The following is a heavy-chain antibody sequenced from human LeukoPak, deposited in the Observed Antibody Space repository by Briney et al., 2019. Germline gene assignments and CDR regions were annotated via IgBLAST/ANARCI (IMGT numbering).Heavy chain of an antibody. CDR2: SNHSGST. Sequence: SETLSLTCTVSGGSISSSTYYWGWIRQPPGKGLEWIGESNHSGSTNYNPSLKSRVTISVDTSKNQFSLKLSSVTAADTAVYYCATVVEMVTRWFDPWGQGTLVTVSS. D-gene: IGHD5-24*01. V-gene: IGHV4-39*07. CDR3: ATVVEMVTRWFDP. J-gene: IGHJ5*02. CDR1: GGSISSSTYY.